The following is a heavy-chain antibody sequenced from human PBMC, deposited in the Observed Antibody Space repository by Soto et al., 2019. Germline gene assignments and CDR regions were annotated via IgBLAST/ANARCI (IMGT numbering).Heavy chain of an antibody. V-gene: IGHV3-64D*06. D-gene: IGHD7-27*01. CDR2: ISSNGGST. J-gene: IGHJ3*02. Sequence: GGSLRLSCSASGFTFSSYAMHWVRQAPGKGLEYVSAISSNGGSTYYADSVKGRFTISRDNSKNTLYLQMSSLRAEDTAVYYCVKDRTGEIMTMIAFDIWGQGTMVTVSS. CDR1: GFTFSSYA. CDR3: VKDRTGEIMTMIAFDI.